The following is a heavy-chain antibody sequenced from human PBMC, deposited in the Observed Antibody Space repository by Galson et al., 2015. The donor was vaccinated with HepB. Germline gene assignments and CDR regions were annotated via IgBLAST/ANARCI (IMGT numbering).Heavy chain of an antibody. V-gene: IGHV3-48*02. J-gene: IGHJ4*02. Sequence: SLRLSCAVSGFTFSTCGMSWVRQAPGKGLEWVSYISGSSGAIYYADSVKGRFTISRDNAKNSLYLQMNSLRDEDTAVYYCARDPERRDGYNFDFWGQGTLVTVSS. CDR1: GFTFSTCG. D-gene: IGHD5-24*01. CDR3: ARDPERRDGYNFDF. CDR2: ISGSSGAI.